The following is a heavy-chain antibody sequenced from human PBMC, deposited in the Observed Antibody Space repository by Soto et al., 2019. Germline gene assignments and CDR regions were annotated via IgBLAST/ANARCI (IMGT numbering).Heavy chain of an antibody. CDR2: INAGNGNT. CDR3: AGGSSSGWYLIDY. Sequence: ASVKVYCKASGYTFTSYAMHWVRQAPGQRLEWMGWINAGNGNTKYSQKFQGRVTITRDTSASTAYMELSSLRSEDTAVYYCAGGSSSGWYLIDYWGQGTLVTVSS. CDR1: GYTFTSYA. D-gene: IGHD6-19*01. J-gene: IGHJ4*02. V-gene: IGHV1-3*01.